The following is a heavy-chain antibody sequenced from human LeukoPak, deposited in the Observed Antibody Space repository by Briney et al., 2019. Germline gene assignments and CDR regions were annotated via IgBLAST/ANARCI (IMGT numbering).Heavy chain of an antibody. CDR1: GGSISSGSYY. Sequence: ASETLSLTCTVSGGSISSGSYYWSWIRQPAGKGLEWIGRIYTSGSTNYNPSLKSRVTISVDTSKNQFSLKLSSVTAADTAVYYCARGGTVPAAMGFDIWGQGTMVTVSS. J-gene: IGHJ3*02. D-gene: IGHD2-2*01. CDR2: IYTSGST. V-gene: IGHV4-61*02. CDR3: ARGGTVPAAMGFDI.